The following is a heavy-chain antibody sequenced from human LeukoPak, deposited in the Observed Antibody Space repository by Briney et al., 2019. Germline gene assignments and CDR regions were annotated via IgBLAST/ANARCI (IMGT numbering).Heavy chain of an antibody. V-gene: IGHV3-66*01. CDR3: ANYGDYQYFDY. CDR2: IYSGGST. D-gene: IGHD4-17*01. CDR1: GLTVSSNY. J-gene: IGHJ4*02. Sequence: GGSLRLSCAASGLTVSSNYMSWVRQAPGKGLEWVSVIYSGGSTYYADSVKGRFTISRDNSKNTLYLQMNSLKTDDTAVYYCANYGDYQYFDYWGQGTPVTVSS.